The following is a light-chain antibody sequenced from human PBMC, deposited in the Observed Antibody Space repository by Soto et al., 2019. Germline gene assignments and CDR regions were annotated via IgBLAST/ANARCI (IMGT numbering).Light chain of an antibody. CDR3: QQYNSDSQT. Sequence: DIQMTQSPSTLSASVGDRVTITCRASQSISSWLAWYQQKPGKAPKLLIYKASTLESGVPSRFSGSGSGTEFTLTIISLQPDDFAIYYCQQYNSDSQTFGQGTKVEIK. J-gene: IGKJ1*01. CDR2: KAS. CDR1: QSISSW. V-gene: IGKV1-5*03.